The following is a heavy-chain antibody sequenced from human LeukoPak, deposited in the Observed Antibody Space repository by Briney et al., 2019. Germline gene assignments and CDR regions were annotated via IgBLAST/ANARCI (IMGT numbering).Heavy chain of an antibody. CDR1: GFTFSNAW. D-gene: IGHD1-7*01. Sequence: PGGSLRLSCAASGFTFSNAWMSWVRQAPGKGLEWVGRIKSKTDGGTTDYAAPVKGRFTISRDDSKNTLYLQMNSLKTEDTAVYYCNTDGRGRGKLELRGYFDYWGQGTLVTVSS. J-gene: IGHJ4*02. CDR2: IKSKTDGGTT. V-gene: IGHV3-15*01. CDR3: NTDGRGRGKLELRGYFDY.